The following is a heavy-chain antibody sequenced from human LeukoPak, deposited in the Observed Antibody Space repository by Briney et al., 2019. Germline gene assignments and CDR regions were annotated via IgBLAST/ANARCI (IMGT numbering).Heavy chain of an antibody. J-gene: IGHJ4*02. V-gene: IGHV4-59*08. D-gene: IGHD3-3*01. CDR3: AAGQSEAYYDFWSGPSVSYFDY. CDR1: GGSISSYY. Sequence: PSETLSLTCTVSGGSISSYYWSWIRQPPGKGLEWIGYIYYSGSTNYNPSLKGRVTISVDTSKNQFSLKLSSVTAADTAVYYCAAGQSEAYYDFWSGPSVSYFDYWGQGTLVTVSS. CDR2: IYYSGST.